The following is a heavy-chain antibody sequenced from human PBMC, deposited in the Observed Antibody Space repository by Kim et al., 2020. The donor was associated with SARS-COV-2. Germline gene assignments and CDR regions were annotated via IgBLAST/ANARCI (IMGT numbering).Heavy chain of an antibody. CDR2: INHSGST. V-gene: IGHV4-34*01. D-gene: IGHD3-10*01. CDR3: ARGTMVRGVIIDYYYYGMDV. CDR1: GGSFSGYY. Sequence: SETLSLTCAVYGGSFSGYYWSWIRQPPGKGLEWIGEINHSGSTNYNPSLKSRVTISVDTSKNQFSLKLSSVTAADTAVYYCARGTMVRGVIIDYYYYGMDVWGQGTTVTVSS. J-gene: IGHJ6*02.